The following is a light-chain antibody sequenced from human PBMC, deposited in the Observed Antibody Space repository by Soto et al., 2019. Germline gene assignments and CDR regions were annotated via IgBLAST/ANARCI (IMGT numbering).Light chain of an antibody. Sequence: IQLTQSPSSLSASVGDRVTITCQASQGITNYLNWYQQKPGKAPKLLIYGASNLETGVPSRFSGSGSGTDFTFTISSLQAEDIATYFCQQYDSVFTFGQGTRLEI. CDR2: GAS. CDR3: QQYDSVFT. J-gene: IGKJ5*01. V-gene: IGKV1-33*01. CDR1: QGITNY.